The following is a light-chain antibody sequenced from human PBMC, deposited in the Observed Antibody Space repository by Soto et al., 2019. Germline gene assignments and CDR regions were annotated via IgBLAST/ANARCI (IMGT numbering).Light chain of an antibody. CDR1: QDIRDS. Sequence: DLQMTQSPSSLSASVGDRVTITCQASQDIRDSLNWYQQKPGKAPKLLIYDASNLETGVPSRFSGSGSGTDFTFTINSLQPEDIATYYCQHYGNLALAFGGGTKVEVK. CDR3: QHYGNLALA. CDR2: DAS. V-gene: IGKV1-33*01. J-gene: IGKJ4*01.